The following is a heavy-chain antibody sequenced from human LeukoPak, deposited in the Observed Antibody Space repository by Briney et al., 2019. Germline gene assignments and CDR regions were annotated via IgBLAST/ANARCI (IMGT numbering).Heavy chain of an antibody. Sequence: GGSLRLSCAASGFTFSSYSMNWVRQAPGKGLEWVSYISSSSGTIYYADSVKGRFTISRDNAKNSLYLQMNSLRAEDTAVYYCAGDGSGSYYPLGYWGQGTLVTVSS. V-gene: IGHV3-48*04. D-gene: IGHD3-10*01. J-gene: IGHJ4*02. CDR2: ISSSSGTI. CDR1: GFTFSSYS. CDR3: AGDGSGSYYPLGY.